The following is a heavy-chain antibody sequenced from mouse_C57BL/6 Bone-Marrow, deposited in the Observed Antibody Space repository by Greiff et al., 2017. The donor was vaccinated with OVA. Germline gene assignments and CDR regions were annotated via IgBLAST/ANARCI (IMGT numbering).Heavy chain of an antibody. J-gene: IGHJ4*01. CDR1: GFSLPSYG. V-gene: IGHV2-5*01. Sequence: QVQLQQSGPGLVQPSQSLSITCTVSGFSLPSYGVHWVSQSPGKGLEWLGVIWRGGSTDYNAAFMSRLSITKDNSKSQVFFKMNSLQADDTAIYYCAKMGHDYGSRYYAMDYWGPGTSVTVSS. CDR2: IWRGGST. CDR3: AKMGHDYGSRYYAMDY. D-gene: IGHD1-1*01.